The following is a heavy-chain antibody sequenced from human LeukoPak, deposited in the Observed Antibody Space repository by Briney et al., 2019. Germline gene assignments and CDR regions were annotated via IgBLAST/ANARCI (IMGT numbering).Heavy chain of an antibody. CDR2: ISSSSSYI. D-gene: IGHD3-9*01. J-gene: IGHJ5*02. V-gene: IGHV3-21*01. Sequence: GGSLRLSCAASGFTFSSYSMNWVRQAPGKGLEWVSSISSSSSYIYYADSVKGRFTISRDNAKNSLYLQMNSLRAEDTAVYYCARARFYDILTGYQAWFDPWGQGTPVTVSS. CDR1: GFTFSSYS. CDR3: ARARFYDILTGYQAWFDP.